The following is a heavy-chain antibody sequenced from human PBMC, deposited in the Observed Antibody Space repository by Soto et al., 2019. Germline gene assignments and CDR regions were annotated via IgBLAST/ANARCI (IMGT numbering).Heavy chain of an antibody. J-gene: IGHJ6*02. CDR2: IWYDGSNK. CDR3: ALMGIAVAGAHYYYYGMDV. CDR1: GFTFSSYG. D-gene: IGHD6-19*01. Sequence: GGSMRLSCAASGFTFSSYGMHWVRQAPGKGLEWVAVIWYDGSNKYYADSVKGRFTISRDNSKNTLYLQMNSLRAEDTAVYYCALMGIAVAGAHYYYYGMDVWRQGTTVTVSS. V-gene: IGHV3-33*01.